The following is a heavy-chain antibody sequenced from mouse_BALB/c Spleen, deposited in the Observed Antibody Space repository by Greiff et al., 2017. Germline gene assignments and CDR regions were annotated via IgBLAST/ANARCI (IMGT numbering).Heavy chain of an antibody. V-gene: IGHV5-9*03. J-gene: IGHJ4*01. CDR3: ARFGGNYRGAMDY. Sequence: EVKVVESGGGLVKPGGSLKLSCAASGFTFSSYTMSWVRQTPEKRLEWVATISSGGGNTYYPDSVKGRFTISRDNAKNNLYLQMSSLRSEDTALYYCARFGGNYRGAMDYWGQGTSVTVSS. CDR1: GFTFSSYT. CDR2: ISSGGGNT. D-gene: IGHD1-1*02.